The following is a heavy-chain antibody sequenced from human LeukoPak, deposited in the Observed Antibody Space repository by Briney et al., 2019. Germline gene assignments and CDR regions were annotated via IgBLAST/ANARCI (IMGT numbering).Heavy chain of an antibody. V-gene: IGHV4-34*01. CDR3: ARGGVRGGSDY. CDR1: GGSFSGYY. D-gene: IGHD3-10*01. J-gene: IGHJ4*02. Sequence: SETLCLTCAVYGGSFSGYYWSWIRQPPGKGLEWIGEINHSGSTNYNPSLKSRVTISVDTSKNQFSLKLSSVTAADTAVYYCARGGVRGGSDYWGQGTLVTVSS. CDR2: INHSGST.